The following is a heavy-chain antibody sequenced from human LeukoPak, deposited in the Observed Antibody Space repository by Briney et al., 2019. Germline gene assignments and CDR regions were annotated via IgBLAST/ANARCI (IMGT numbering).Heavy chain of an antibody. D-gene: IGHD5-18*01. CDR1: GFTFSTYN. CDR2: ISGSDYTT. CDR3: AKADSNGYGGVLRYFDY. V-gene: IGHV3-23*01. J-gene: IGHJ4*02. Sequence: GGSLRLSCAASGFTFSTYNMNWVRQAPGKGLEWVSIISGSDYTTYYVDSVKGRFTISRDNSKNTLYLQMNSLRADDTAVYYCAKADSNGYGGVLRYFDYWGQGNLVTVSS.